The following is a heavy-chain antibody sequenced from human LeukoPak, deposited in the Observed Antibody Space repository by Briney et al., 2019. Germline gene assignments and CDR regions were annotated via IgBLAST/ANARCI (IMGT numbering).Heavy chain of an antibody. CDR2: INPSGGST. V-gene: IGHV1-46*01. J-gene: IGHJ4*02. CDR1: GYTFTNHY. CDR3: AREREASVYALDY. Sequence: ASVKVSCKASGYTFTNHYMHWVRQAPGQGLEWMGIINPSGGSTSYAQKFQDRVTMTRDTSTSTVYLELSSLRSEDTAVYYCAREREASVYALDYWGQGTLVTVSS. D-gene: IGHD2-8*01.